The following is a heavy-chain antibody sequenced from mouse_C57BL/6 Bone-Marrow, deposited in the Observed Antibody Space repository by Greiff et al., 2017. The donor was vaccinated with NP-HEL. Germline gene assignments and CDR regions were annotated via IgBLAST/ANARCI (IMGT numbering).Heavy chain of an antibody. CDR1: GYAFTNYL. Sequence: QVQLKQSGAELVRPGTSVKVSCKASGYAFTNYLIEWVKQRPGQGLEWFGVINPGSGGTNYNEKFKCKATLTADKSSSTAYMQLSSLTSEDSAVYFCARSHYYGSSYFYYFDYWGQGTTLTVSS. D-gene: IGHD1-1*01. J-gene: IGHJ2*01. CDR3: ARSHYYGSSYFYYFDY. V-gene: IGHV1-54*01. CDR2: INPGSGGT.